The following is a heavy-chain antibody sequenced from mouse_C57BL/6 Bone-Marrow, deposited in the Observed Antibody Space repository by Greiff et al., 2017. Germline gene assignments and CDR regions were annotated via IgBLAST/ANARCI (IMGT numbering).Heavy chain of an antibody. V-gene: IGHV1-82*01. Sequence: QVQLQQSGPELVKPGASVKISCKASGYAFSSSWMNWVKQRPGKGLEWIGRIYPGDGDTNYNGKFKGKATLTADKSSSTAYMQLSSLTSEDSAVYFCARDYRRNFDYWGQGTTLTVSS. CDR1: GYAFSSSW. J-gene: IGHJ2*01. CDR2: IYPGDGDT. D-gene: IGHD1-1*01. CDR3: ARDYRRNFDY.